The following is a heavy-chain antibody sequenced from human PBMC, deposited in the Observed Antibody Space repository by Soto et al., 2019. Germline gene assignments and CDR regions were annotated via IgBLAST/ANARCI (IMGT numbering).Heavy chain of an antibody. CDR1: RGTFSSYT. V-gene: IGHV1-69*02. Sequence: GAPVKVSCKASRGTFSSYTISWVRQAPGQGLEWMGRIIPILGIANYAQKFQGRVTITADKSTSTAYMELSSLRSEDTAVYYCASAPRSYSTSFDYWGQGTLVTVSS. D-gene: IGHD6-6*01. CDR2: IIPILGIA. CDR3: ASAPRSYSTSFDY. J-gene: IGHJ4*02.